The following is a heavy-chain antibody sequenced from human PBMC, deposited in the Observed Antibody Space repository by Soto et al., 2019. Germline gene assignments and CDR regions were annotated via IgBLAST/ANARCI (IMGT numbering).Heavy chain of an antibody. D-gene: IGHD3-22*01. J-gene: IGHJ4*02. CDR3: ARDTFSGDSSGPHY. CDR2: IYPGDSDT. Sequence: PGESLKISCKGSGYSFSRYWIAWVRQTPGKGLEWMGLIYPGDSDTRYSPSFQGQVTISADKSITTAYLQWSSLKASDTAIYYCARDTFSGDSSGPHYWGQGTLVTSP. CDR1: GYSFSRYW. V-gene: IGHV5-51*01.